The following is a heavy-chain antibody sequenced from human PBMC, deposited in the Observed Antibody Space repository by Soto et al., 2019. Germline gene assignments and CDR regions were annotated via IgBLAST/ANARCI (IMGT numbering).Heavy chain of an antibody. J-gene: IGHJ4*02. CDR1: GYSFTTYG. D-gene: IGHD5-12*01. CDR3: VRESEEMATITLAY. Sequence: GASVKVSCKASGYSFTTYGISWVRQAPGQGLEWMGWISAYYGDTKYAQKFQGRVTMTRDTSTSTAYMEVRSLRSDDTAVCYCVRESEEMATITLAYWGQGTLVTVSS. CDR2: ISAYYGDT. V-gene: IGHV1-18*01.